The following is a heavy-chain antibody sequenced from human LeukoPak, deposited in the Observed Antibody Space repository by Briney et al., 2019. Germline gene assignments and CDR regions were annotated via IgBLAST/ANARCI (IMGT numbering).Heavy chain of an antibody. Sequence: SETLPLTCTVSGGSISSSSYYWGWIRQPPGKGLEWIGSIYYSGSTYYNPSPKSRVTISVDTSKNQFSLKPSSVTAADTAVYYCAAMVRGVIIKDWFDPWGQGTLVTVSS. J-gene: IGHJ5*02. CDR2: IYYSGST. V-gene: IGHV4-39*01. CDR3: AAMVRGVIIKDWFDP. D-gene: IGHD3-10*01. CDR1: GGSISSSSYY.